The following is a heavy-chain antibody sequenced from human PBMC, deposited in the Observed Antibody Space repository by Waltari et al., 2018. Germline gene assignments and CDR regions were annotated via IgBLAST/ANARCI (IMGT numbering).Heavy chain of an antibody. V-gene: IGHV3-13*01. CDR1: GFTFRSYD. CDR3: ARERAGSVGWSTSDY. CDR2: IGISGDT. Sequence: EVQLVESGGGLVQPGGSLRLSCAASGFTFRSYDRHWVRQATGKGLEWVSSIGISGDTYYPGSVKGRFTISREDAKNSLYLQMNSLRAGDTAVYFCARERAGSVGWSTSDYWGQGTLVTVSS. D-gene: IGHD1-26*01. J-gene: IGHJ4*02.